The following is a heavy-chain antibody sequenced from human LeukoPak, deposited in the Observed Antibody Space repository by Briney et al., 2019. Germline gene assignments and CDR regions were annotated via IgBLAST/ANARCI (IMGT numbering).Heavy chain of an antibody. CDR2: ISSSSSYI. J-gene: IGHJ4*02. Sequence: PGGSLRLSCAASGFTFSSYSMNWVRQAPGKGLEWASSISSSSSYIYYADSVKSRVTISRDNAKNSLYLQMNSLRAGDTAVYYCARDGRASYYDFWSGYYTAGYFDYWGQGTLVTVSS. V-gene: IGHV3-21*01. D-gene: IGHD3-3*01. CDR3: ARDGRASYYDFWSGYYTAGYFDY. CDR1: GFTFSSYS.